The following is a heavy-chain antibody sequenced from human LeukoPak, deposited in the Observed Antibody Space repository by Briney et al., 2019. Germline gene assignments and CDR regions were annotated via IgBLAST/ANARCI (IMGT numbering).Heavy chain of an antibody. J-gene: IGHJ3*02. V-gene: IGHV3-23*01. D-gene: IGHD6-19*01. CDR2: ISGSGDTT. CDR3: AKDQAGVPQWLAPGAFDI. CDR1: GFTFGSFA. Sequence: QPGGSLRLSCAASGFTFGSFAMSWVRQAPGKGLEWVSLISGSGDTTYYADSVKARFTISRDNSKNTLYLQMDSLRAEDTAVYYCAKDQAGVPQWLAPGAFDIWGQGTMVTVSS.